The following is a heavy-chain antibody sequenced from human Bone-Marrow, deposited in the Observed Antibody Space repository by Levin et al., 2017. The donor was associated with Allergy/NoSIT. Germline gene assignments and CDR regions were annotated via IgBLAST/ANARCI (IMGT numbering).Heavy chain of an antibody. D-gene: IGHD2-2*02. CDR1: GYTFTSYD. Sequence: ASVKVSCKASGYTFTSYDINWVRQATGQGLEWMGWMNPNSGNTGYAQKFQGRVTMTRNTSISTAYMELSSLRSEDTAVYYCARGSSYCSSTSCYSGGGFDYWGQGTLVTVSS. CDR3: ARGSSYCSSTSCYSGGGFDY. J-gene: IGHJ4*02. CDR2: MNPNSGNT. V-gene: IGHV1-8*01.